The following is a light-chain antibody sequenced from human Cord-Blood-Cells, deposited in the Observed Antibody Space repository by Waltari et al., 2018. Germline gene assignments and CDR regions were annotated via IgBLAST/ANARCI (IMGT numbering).Light chain of an antibody. J-gene: IGLJ3*02. CDR3: CSYAGSYTWV. CDR2: DVN. V-gene: IGLV2-11*01. Sequence: QSALTQPRSVSGSPGQSVTISCTGTSSDVGGYNHVSWYQQHPGTAPELLIYDVNKRPSGVPGRFSGSKSGNTASLTISGLQAEDEADYYCCSYAGSYTWVFGGGTKLTVL. CDR1: SSDVGGYNH.